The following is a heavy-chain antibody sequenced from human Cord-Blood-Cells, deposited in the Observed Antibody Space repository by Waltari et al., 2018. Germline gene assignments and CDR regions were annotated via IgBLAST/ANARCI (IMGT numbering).Heavy chain of an antibody. CDR2: IRYDGSNK. J-gene: IGHJ6*02. Sequence: QVQLVESGGGVVQPGGSLRLSCAASGFTFSSYGMHWVRQAPGKGLEWVAFIRYDGSNKYYADSGKCRFTISRDNSKNTLYLQMNSLRAEDTAVYYCAKDGLCNWNYCYYYYGMDVWGQGTTVTVSS. D-gene: IGHD1-7*01. V-gene: IGHV3-30*02. CDR1: GFTFSSYG. CDR3: AKDGLCNWNYCYYYYGMDV.